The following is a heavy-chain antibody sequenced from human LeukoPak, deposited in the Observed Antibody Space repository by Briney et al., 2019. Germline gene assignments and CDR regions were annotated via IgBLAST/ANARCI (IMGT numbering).Heavy chain of an antibody. D-gene: IGHD6-19*01. CDR2: ISGSASST. CDR3: ARDQVRRPITVAGIINSFDY. Sequence: GGSLRLSCAASGFTFSSYSMDWVRQVPGKGLEWVSAISGSASSTYHADSVKGRFTISRDNAKNSLYLQMNSLRAEDTAVYYCARDQVRRPITVAGIINSFDYWGQGTLVTVSS. V-gene: IGHV3-21*01. CDR1: GFTFSSYS. J-gene: IGHJ4*02.